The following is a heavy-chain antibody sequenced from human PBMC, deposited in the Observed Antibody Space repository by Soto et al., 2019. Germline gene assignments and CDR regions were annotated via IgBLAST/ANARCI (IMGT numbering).Heavy chain of an antibody. CDR1: GGSIITHY. CDR2: VYYTGST. Sequence: QVQLRESGPGLVKPSETLSLTCTVSGGSIITHYWSWIRQPPGKGLEWIGYVYYTGSTYYNPSLKXRXTXXVDTSRNQLLLQLNSVTAADTAVYYCARESAGSGKNNWFDPWGQGTLVTISS. J-gene: IGHJ5*02. V-gene: IGHV4-59*11. D-gene: IGHD3-10*01. CDR3: ARESAGSGKNNWFDP.